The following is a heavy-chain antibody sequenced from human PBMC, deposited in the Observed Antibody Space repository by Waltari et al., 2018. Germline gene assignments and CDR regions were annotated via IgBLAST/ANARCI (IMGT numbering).Heavy chain of an antibody. CDR3: AKDAPIAAAGTYYYYMDV. CDR1: GFTFSSYS. D-gene: IGHD6-13*01. CDR2: IRYDGSNK. V-gene: IGHV3-30*02. J-gene: IGHJ6*03. Sequence: VQLVESGGGLVQPGGSLRLSCAASGFTFSSYSMNWVRQAPGKGLEWVAFIRYDGSNKYYADSVKGRFTISRDNSKNTLYLQMNSLRAEDTAVYYCAKDAPIAAAGTYYYYMDVWGKGTTVTVSS.